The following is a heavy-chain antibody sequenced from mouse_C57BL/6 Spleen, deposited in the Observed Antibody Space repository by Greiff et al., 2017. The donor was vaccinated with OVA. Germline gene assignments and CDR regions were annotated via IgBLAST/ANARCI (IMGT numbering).Heavy chain of an antibody. CDR1: GYTLTSYW. CDR3: ASPRNYGFDD. J-gene: IGHJ2*01. V-gene: IGHV1-64*01. D-gene: IGHD2-1*01. CDR2: IHPNSGSS. Sequence: QVQLQQPGAELVKPGASVKLSCKASGYTLTSYWVHWVKQRPGQGLEWIGMIHPNSGSSNYNEKFTSKATLTVDKSSSTAYMQLSSLTSEDSAVYYCASPRNYGFDDWGQGTTLTVSS.